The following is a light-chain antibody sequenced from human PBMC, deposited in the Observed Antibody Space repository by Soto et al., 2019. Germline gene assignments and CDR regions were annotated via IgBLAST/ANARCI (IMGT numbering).Light chain of an antibody. CDR3: QQDNSYPKR. CDR2: GSS. Sequence: SACVGDSVTTTSRASQGVSDWVAWYQQKPGEAPKLLIYGSSSLLSGVPSRFSGTRSGTDFTPTISSLQPEDFATYYCQQDNSYPKRFGEGTKVEFK. CDR1: QGVSDW. V-gene: IGKV1-12*01. J-gene: IGKJ4*02.